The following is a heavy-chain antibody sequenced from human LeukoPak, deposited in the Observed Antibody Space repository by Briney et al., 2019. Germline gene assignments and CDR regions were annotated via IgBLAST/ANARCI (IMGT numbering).Heavy chain of an antibody. CDR2: ISYSGST. CDR1: GGSFSGYY. J-gene: IGHJ4*02. D-gene: IGHD4-17*01. Sequence: SETLSLTCAVYGGSFSGYYWSWIRQPPGKGLEWIGYISYSGSTTYNPSLKSRVTISLDTSKNQFSLKLRSVTAADTAVYYCAKYNGYGDYDYWGQGTLVTVSS. V-gene: IGHV4-59*01. CDR3: AKYNGYGDYDY.